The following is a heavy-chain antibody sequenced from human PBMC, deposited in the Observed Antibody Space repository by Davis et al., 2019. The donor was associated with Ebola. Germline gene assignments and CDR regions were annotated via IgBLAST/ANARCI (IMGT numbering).Heavy chain of an antibody. Sequence: SETLSLTCAVYGGSFSGYYWSWIRQHPGEGLEWIGIIYYSGTTHYNPSLKSRVIISRDTSKNQFSLKLSSVTAADTAVYYCAREAGGGAFDIWGQGTMITVSS. V-gene: IGHV4-34*09. J-gene: IGHJ3*02. CDR2: IYYSGTT. D-gene: IGHD2-15*01. CDR3: AREAGGGAFDI. CDR1: GGSFSGYY.